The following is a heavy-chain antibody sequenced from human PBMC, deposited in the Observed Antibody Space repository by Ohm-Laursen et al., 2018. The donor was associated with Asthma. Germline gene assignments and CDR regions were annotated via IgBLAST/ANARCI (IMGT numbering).Heavy chain of an antibody. V-gene: IGHV1-69*13. J-gene: IGHJ4*02. Sequence: SVKVSCKSLGGTLGTSVIGWVRQAPGQGFEWLGGINSVFGTSTYAQKFHDRFTITADESTSTVYMTLSSLTSEDTAVYYCARKAGSCITSNCYSLDFWGQGTLVTVSS. CDR2: INSVFGTS. CDR1: GGTLGTSV. D-gene: IGHD2-15*01. CDR3: ARKAGSCITSNCYSLDF.